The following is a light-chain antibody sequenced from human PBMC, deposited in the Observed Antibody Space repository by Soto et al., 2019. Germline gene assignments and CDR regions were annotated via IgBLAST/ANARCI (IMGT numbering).Light chain of an antibody. CDR1: QDVSSW. Sequence: DIQMTQSPSSVSASVGDRVTITCRASQDVSSWLAWYQQKPGRAPKLMIYAASSLHSGVPSRFSGSGSGTNFTLTISSLQPDDFATYFCQQTNTFPATLGPGTKVDIK. J-gene: IGKJ3*01. V-gene: IGKV1-12*01. CDR3: QQTNTFPAT. CDR2: AAS.